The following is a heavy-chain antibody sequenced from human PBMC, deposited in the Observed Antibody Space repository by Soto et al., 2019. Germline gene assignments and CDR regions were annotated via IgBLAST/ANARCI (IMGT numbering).Heavy chain of an antibody. J-gene: IGHJ6*01. CDR3: ATSPYTTGYHFGMDV. D-gene: IGHD3-9*01. V-gene: IGHV3-33*01. Sequence: GGSLRLSCAASGFSFSLYGMQWVRQASGKGLEWVAVIWYDGSNKYYEDSVKGRFTISRDNSKSTLYLQMNSLRAEDTAAYYCATSPYTTGYHFGMDVWGRGTTVTASS. CDR2: IWYDGSNK. CDR1: GFSFSLYG.